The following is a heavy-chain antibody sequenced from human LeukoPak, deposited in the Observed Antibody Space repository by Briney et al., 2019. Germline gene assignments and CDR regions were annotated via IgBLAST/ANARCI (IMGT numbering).Heavy chain of an antibody. J-gene: IGHJ4*02. CDR2: ISGSGGTT. D-gene: IGHD5-12*01. CDR3: AKDPYRASSGLVDY. CDR1: GFTFSNYA. Sequence: GGSLRLSCATSGFTFSNYAVSWVRQAPGKGLEWVSSISGSGGTTYYADSVKGRFTISRDNSKNTLYLQMNSPRAEDTAVYYCAKDPYRASSGLVDYWGQGTLVTVSS. V-gene: IGHV3-23*01.